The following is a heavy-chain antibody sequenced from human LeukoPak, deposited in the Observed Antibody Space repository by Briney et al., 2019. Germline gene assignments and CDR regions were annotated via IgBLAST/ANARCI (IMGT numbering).Heavy chain of an antibody. Sequence: SETLSLTCTVSGGSISSYYWSWIRQPPGKGLEWIGYIYYSGSTNYNPSLKSRVTISVDTSKNQFSLKLSSVTAADTALYYCAREWAGYIKDGGYDYNPSPSPTHYFDYWGQGTLVTVSS. CDR1: GGSISSYY. D-gene: IGHD5-12*01. V-gene: IGHV4-59*01. CDR2: IYYSGST. CDR3: AREWAGYIKDGGYDYNPSPSPTHYFDY. J-gene: IGHJ4*02.